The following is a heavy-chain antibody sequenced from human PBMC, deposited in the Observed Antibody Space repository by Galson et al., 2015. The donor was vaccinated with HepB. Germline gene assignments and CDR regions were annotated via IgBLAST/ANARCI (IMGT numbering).Heavy chain of an antibody. CDR3: ARDEGSGWHYYYYGMDV. CDR1: AFTFSSYS. V-gene: IGHV3-21*01. D-gene: IGHD6-19*01. J-gene: IGHJ6*02. CDR2: ISSSSSYI. Sequence: SLRLSCAASAFTFSSYSMNWVRQAPGKGLEWVSSISSSSSYIYYADSVKGRFTISRDNAKNSLYLQMNSLRAEDTAVYYCARDEGSGWHYYYYGMDVWGQGTTVTVSS.